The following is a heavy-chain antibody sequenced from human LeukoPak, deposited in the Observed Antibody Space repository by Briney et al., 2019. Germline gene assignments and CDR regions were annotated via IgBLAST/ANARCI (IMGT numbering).Heavy chain of an antibody. D-gene: IGHD3-3*01. CDR1: GYTFTSHY. CDR2: INPSGGST. CDR3: ATTPQYDFWSGYYANRDYYYYMDV. J-gene: IGHJ6*03. V-gene: IGHV1-46*01. Sequence: ASVKVSCKAFGYTFTSHYMHWVRQAPGQGLEWMGIINPSGGSTSYAQKFQGRVTMTRDTSTSTVYMELSSLRSEDTAVYYCATTPQYDFWSGYYANRDYYYYMDVWGKGTTVTVSS.